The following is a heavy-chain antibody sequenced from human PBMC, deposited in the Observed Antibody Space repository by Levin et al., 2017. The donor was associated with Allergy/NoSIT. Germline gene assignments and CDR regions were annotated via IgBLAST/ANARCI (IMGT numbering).Heavy chain of an antibody. D-gene: IGHD5-24*01. CDR2: IKQDGSEK. Sequence: PGGSLRLSCAASGFSFSTYWMSWVRQAPGKGLEWVANIKQDGSEKYYVDSVKGRFTISRDNAKNSLYLQMNSLRAEDTAVYYCARARKDGYTGWAFDIWGQGTMVTVSS. CDR3: ARARKDGYTGWAFDI. J-gene: IGHJ3*02. V-gene: IGHV3-7*04. CDR1: GFSFSTYW.